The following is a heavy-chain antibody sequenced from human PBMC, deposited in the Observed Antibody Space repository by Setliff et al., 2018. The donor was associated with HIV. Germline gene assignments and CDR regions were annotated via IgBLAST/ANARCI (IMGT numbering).Heavy chain of an antibody. CDR2: IYHSGIT. CDR3: ARRSGAAVFYYFDY. J-gene: IGHJ4*02. D-gene: IGHD6-13*01. V-gene: IGHV4-59*01. Sequence: LSLTCAVSGGSISSYYWSWIRQSPEKGLEWIGYIYHSGITSYNPSLKSRVAISVDTSKNQFSLKLTSVTPADTAVYYCARRSGAAVFYYFDYWGQGTLVTVSS. CDR1: GGSISSYY.